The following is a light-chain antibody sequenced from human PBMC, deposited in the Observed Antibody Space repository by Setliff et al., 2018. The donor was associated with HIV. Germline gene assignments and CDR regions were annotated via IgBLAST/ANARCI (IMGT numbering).Light chain of an antibody. V-gene: IGLV2-11*01. Sequence: QSALTQPRSVSGSPGQSVTMSCTGTSSDVGGYNYVSWYQQHPGKAPKLMIYDVSKRPSGVPDRFSGSKSGNTAFLTISGLQGGDEADYYCCSYAGSYTVLFGGGTKVTVL. CDR3: CSYAGSYTVL. J-gene: IGLJ2*01. CDR1: SSDVGGYNY. CDR2: DVS.